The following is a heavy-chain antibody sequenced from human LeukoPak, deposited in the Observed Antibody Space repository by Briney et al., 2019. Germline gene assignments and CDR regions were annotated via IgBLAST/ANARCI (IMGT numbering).Heavy chain of an antibody. Sequence: PSETLSLTCTVPGGSISSYYWSWVRQPAGKGLEWIGRIYTSGSTNYNPSLKSRVTMSVDTSKNQFSLKLSSVTAADTAVYYCARDDYDSSGYYPFYYYYYYMDVWGKGTTVTVSS. D-gene: IGHD3-22*01. CDR2: IYTSGST. J-gene: IGHJ6*03. V-gene: IGHV4-4*07. CDR3: ARDDYDSSGYYPFYYYYYYMDV. CDR1: GGSISSYY.